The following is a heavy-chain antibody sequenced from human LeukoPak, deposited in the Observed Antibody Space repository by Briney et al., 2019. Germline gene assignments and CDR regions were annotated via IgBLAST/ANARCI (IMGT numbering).Heavy chain of an antibody. V-gene: IGHV4-39*07. CDR3: AREEDRSGD. CDR1: GGSISSSNYY. CDR2: IYYRGNA. D-gene: IGHD3-22*01. J-gene: IGHJ4*02. Sequence: SETLSLTCTVSGGSISSSNYYWAWIRQPPVQGLEWIGSIYYRGNAYYNPSLKSRVTISVDTSKNQFSLSLSSVTAADTAVYYCAREEDRSGDWGQGTLVTVTS.